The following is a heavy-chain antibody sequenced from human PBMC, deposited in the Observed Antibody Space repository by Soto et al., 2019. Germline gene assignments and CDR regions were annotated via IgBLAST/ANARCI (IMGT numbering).Heavy chain of an antibody. CDR1: GGSISSGSYY. CDR3: ARRVDFGNGYYTAPLDI. V-gene: IGHV4-39*01. J-gene: IGHJ6*04. Sequence: QLQLQESGPGLVKPSETLSLTCIVSGGSISSGSYYWAWIRQPPGKGLEWIGSVYYTGSSSYHPTLKSRGTISLDTSNNQFSLRLTSVTAADTAIYYCARRVDFGNGYYTAPLDIWGKGTTVTVSS. CDR2: VYYTGSS. D-gene: IGHD3-3*01.